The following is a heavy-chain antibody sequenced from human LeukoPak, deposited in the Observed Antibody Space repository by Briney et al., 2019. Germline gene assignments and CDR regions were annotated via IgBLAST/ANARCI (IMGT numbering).Heavy chain of an antibody. D-gene: IGHD3-22*01. V-gene: IGHV1-18*01. CDR3: ARYDYYYDSSGYSRYGMDV. CDR2: ISAYNGNT. J-gene: IGHJ6*02. CDR1: GYTFTSYG. Sequence: ATVKVSCKASGYTFTSYGISWVRQAPGQGLEWMGWISAYNGNTNYAQKLQGRVTMTTGTSTSTAYMELRSLRSDDTAVYYCARYDYYYDSSGYSRYGMDVWGQGTTVTVSS.